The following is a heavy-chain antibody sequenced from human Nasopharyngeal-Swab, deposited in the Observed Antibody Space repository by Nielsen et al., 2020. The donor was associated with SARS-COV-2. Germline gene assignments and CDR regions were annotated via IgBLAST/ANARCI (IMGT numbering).Heavy chain of an antibody. J-gene: IGHJ6*03. CDR2: IIPILPIT. CDR1: GCTFSSYG. V-gene: IGHV1-69*10. Sequence: SVTVSCKTSGCTFSSYGISWFRQAPGQGLEWMGGIIPILPITNYAQKFQDRVTITEDKSTSTAYMELSSLRSEDTAAYYCARGGWLRRDYYYSYYYMDVWGKGTTVTVSS. CDR3: ARGGWLRRDYYYSYYYMDV. D-gene: IGHD5-24*01.